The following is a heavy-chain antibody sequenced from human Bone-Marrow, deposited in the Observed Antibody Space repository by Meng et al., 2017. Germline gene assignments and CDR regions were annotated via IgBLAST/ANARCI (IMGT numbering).Heavy chain of an antibody. CDR3: ARAWSKPTFEQQLMGRTPHFDY. CDR1: GFTFSSYS. V-gene: IGHV3-21*01. Sequence: GESLKISCAASGFTFSSYSMNWVRQAPGKGLEWVSSISSSSSYIYYADSVKGRFTISRDNAKNSLYLQMNSLRAEDTAVYYCARAWSKPTFEQQLMGRTPHFDYWGQGTLVTVSS. D-gene: IGHD6-13*01. CDR2: ISSSSSYI. J-gene: IGHJ4*02.